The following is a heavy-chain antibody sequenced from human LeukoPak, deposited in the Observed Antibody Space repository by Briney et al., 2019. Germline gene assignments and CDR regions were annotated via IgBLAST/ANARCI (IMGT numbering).Heavy chain of an antibody. V-gene: IGHV1-69*05. J-gene: IGHJ3*02. Sequence: SVKVSCKASGGTFSSYAISWVRQAPGQGLEWMGGIIPIFGTANYAQKFQGRVTITTDESTSTAYMELSSLRSEDTAVYYCAGTHSGSYYVALGAFDIWGQGTMVTVSS. CDR2: IIPIFGTA. CDR1: GGTFSSYA. CDR3: AGTHSGSYYVALGAFDI. D-gene: IGHD1-26*01.